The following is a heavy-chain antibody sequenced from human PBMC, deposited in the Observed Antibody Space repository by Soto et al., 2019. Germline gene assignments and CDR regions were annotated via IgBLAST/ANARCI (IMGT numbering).Heavy chain of an antibody. Sequence: HPCGSLRLSCAASGFTFDDYAIHWVRPAPWKGLEFVSGISWNSGIIGYADSVKGRFTISRDNAKNSLYLQMNSLRAEDTALYYCAKGQGGYGDNFDYWGQGTLVTVSS. V-gene: IGHV3-9*01. CDR3: AKGQGGYGDNFDY. D-gene: IGHD4-17*01. CDR2: ISWNSGII. CDR1: GFTFDDYA. J-gene: IGHJ4*02.